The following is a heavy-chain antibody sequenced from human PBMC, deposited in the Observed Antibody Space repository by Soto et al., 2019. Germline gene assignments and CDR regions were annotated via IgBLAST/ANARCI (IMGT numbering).Heavy chain of an antibody. CDR3: ARGYSNYKIDY. J-gene: IGHJ4*02. Sequence: QVQLQEAGPGLVKPSQTLSLTCTVSGGSISSGGYYWSWIRQHPGTGLEWIGYIYYSGSTYYTPSLKSRVTISVDTSKNQFSLKLSSVTAADTAVYYCARGYSNYKIDYWGQGTLVTVSS. V-gene: IGHV4-31*03. D-gene: IGHD4-4*01. CDR1: GGSISSGGYY. CDR2: IYYSGST.